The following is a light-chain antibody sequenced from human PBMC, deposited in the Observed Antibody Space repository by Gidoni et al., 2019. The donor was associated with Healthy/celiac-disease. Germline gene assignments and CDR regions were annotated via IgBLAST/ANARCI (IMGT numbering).Light chain of an antibody. CDR3: AAWDDSSRGYV. CDR2: SNN. CDR1: SSNIGSNT. J-gene: IGLJ1*01. V-gene: IGLV1-44*01. Sequence: QSVLTQPPSASGTPGQRVTISCSGSSSNIGSNTVNWYQQLPGTAPKLLIYSNNQRPSGVPDRFSGSKSGTSASLAISGLQSEDEADYYCAAWDDSSRGYVFGTGTKVTVL.